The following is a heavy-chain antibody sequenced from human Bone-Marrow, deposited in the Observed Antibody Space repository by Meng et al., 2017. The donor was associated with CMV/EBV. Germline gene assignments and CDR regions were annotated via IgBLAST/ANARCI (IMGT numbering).Heavy chain of an antibody. CDR2: ISYDGSNK. V-gene: IGHV3-30-3*01. D-gene: IGHD2-2*01. CDR1: GFTFSSYA. CDR3: ARDRELVVPAAKDSTNYIDV. Sequence: GESLKISCAASGFTFSSYAMHWVRQAPGKGLEWVAVISYDGSNKYYADSVKGRFTISRDNSKNTLYLQTNSLRAEDTAVYYCARDRELVVPAAKDSTNYIDVWGQGTTVTVSS. J-gene: IGHJ6*02.